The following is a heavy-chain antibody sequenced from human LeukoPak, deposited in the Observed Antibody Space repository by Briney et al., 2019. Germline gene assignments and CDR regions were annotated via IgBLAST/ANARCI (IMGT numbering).Heavy chain of an antibody. V-gene: IGHV1-2*04. CDR2: INPNSGGT. D-gene: IGHD5-12*01. Sequence: ASVKVSCKASGYTFTGYYMHWVRQAPGQGLEWMGWINPNSGGTNYAQKFQGWVTMTRDTSINTAYMELSRLRSDDTAVYYCARAVVATSQYYYYYYGMDVWGQGTTVTVSS. CDR3: ARAVVATSQYYYYYYGMDV. CDR1: GYTFTGYY. J-gene: IGHJ6*02.